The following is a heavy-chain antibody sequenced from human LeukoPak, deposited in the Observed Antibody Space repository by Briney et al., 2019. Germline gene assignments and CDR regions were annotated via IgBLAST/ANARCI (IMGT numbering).Heavy chain of an antibody. J-gene: IGHJ2*01. CDR3: ARGTKSPRTTVLTSFWYFDL. D-gene: IGHD1-14*01. V-gene: IGHV4-61*02. CDR2: VQTTGSL. CDR1: GGSITGGPHY. Sequence: SETLSLTCTVSGGSITGGPHYWNWIRQSAGKGLEWIGRVQTTGSLDYNPSLKSRVTISMDTSTNHFSLMMNSLTTTDTAVYYCARGTKSPRTTVLTSFWYFDLWGRGTLVTVSS.